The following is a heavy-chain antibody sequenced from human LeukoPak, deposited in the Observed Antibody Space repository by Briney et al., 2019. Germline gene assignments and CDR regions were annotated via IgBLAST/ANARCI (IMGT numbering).Heavy chain of an antibody. V-gene: IGHV1-18*04. D-gene: IGHD3-9*01. CDR1: GYTFTGYY. J-gene: IGHJ3*02. CDR2: ISAYNGNT. Sequence: ASVKVSCKASGYTFTGYYMHWVRQAPGQGLEWMGWISAYNGNTNYAQKLQGRVTMTTDTSTSTAYMELRSLRSNDTAVYYCARSRRYFDWSRLGDIWGQGTMVTVSS. CDR3: ARSRRYFDWSRLGDI.